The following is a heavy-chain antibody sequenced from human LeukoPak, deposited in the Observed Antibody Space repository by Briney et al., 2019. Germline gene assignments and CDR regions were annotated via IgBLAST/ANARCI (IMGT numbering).Heavy chain of an antibody. CDR2: IIPIFGTA. J-gene: IGHJ6*03. D-gene: IGHD6-13*01. CDR1: GGTFSSYA. CDR3: ARVGAAAGRYYMDV. V-gene: IGHV1-69*13. Sequence: SVKVSCKASGGTFSSYAISWVRQAPGQGLEWRGGIIPIFGTANYAQKFQGRVTITADESTSTAYMELSSLRSEDTAVYYCARVGAAAGRYYMDVWGKGTTVTVSS.